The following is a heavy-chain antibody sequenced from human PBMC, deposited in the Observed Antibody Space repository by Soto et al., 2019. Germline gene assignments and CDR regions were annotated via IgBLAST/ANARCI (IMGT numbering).Heavy chain of an antibody. CDR3: ARDRVESGYPEYFQH. CDR2: ISSSLTYV. D-gene: IGHD3-22*01. J-gene: IGHJ1*01. CDR1: GFTFNDDY. V-gene: IGHV3-11*05. Sequence: GESLKISCAASGFTFNDDYMGWIRQAPGKGLEWVSFISSSLTYVKYADSVKGRFTISRDNAKDSLSLQMNSLRAEDTAVYYCARDRVESGYPEYFQHWGQGTLVTVSS.